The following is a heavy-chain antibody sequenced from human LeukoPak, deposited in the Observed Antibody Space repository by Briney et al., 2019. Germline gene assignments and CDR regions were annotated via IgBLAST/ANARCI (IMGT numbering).Heavy chain of an antibody. V-gene: IGHV5-51*01. J-gene: IGHJ4*02. CDR1: GYSFTSYY. CDR3: ARTAPFFDY. CDR2: IFPGDSDT. Sequence: GESLKISCKGSGYSFTSYYIVWVRLMPGKGLEWMGIIFPGDSDTRYSLSFQGQVTFSADKSINTAYLQWSSLKASDTAMYYCARTAPFFDYWGQGTLVTVSS.